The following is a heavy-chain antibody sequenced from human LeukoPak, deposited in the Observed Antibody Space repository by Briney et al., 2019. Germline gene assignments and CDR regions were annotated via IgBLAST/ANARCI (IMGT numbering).Heavy chain of an antibody. Sequence: PSETLSLTCAVYGGSFSGYYWSWIRQPPGKGLEWIGEINHSGSTNYNPSLKSRVTISVDTSKNQFSLKLSSVTAADTAVYYCARHSAYYYGSGSQTADFDYWGQGTLVTVSS. V-gene: IGHV4-34*01. CDR3: ARHSAYYYGSGSQTADFDY. CDR1: GGSFSGYY. CDR2: INHSGST. D-gene: IGHD3-10*01. J-gene: IGHJ4*02.